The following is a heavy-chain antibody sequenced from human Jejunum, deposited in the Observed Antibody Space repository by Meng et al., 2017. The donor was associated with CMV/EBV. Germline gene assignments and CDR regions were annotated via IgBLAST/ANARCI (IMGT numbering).Heavy chain of an antibody. D-gene: IGHD3-10*01. Sequence: QAQLWASGGGVVQPRGSLRLSCVTSGISFSNSGMHWVRQAPGKGLEWVVFIRNDGSEIYYVDSVKGRFTISRDNSKNTVYLQMDSLRVEDTGIYYCVKDKGRTALDYWGQGSLVTVSS. CDR2: IRNDGSEI. V-gene: IGHV3-30*02. CDR3: VKDKGRTALDY. J-gene: IGHJ4*02. CDR1: GISFSNSG.